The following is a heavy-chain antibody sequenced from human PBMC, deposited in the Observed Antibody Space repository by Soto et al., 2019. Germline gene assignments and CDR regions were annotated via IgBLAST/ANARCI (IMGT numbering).Heavy chain of an antibody. Sequence: PSETLSLTCTVSGGSISSSSYYWGWIRQPPGKGLEWIGSIYYSGSTYYNPSLKSRVTISVDTSKNQFSLKLSSVTAADTAVYYCARNLYGDWYFDLWGRGTLVTVSS. CDR3: ARNLYGDWYFDL. CDR2: IYYSGST. D-gene: IGHD4-17*01. V-gene: IGHV4-39*01. J-gene: IGHJ2*01. CDR1: GGSISSSSYY.